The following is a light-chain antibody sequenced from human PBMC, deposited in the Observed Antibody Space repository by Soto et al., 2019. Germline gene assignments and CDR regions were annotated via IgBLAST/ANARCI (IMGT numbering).Light chain of an antibody. CDR2: GAS. Sequence: EIVMTQSPATLSVSPGERATLSCRASQSVSSKLAWYQQKPGQAPRLLIYGASTRATGIPARFSGSGSETEFTLTISSLQSEDFAVYYCQQYNNWPRTFGQGTKVEIK. V-gene: IGKV3-15*01. CDR3: QQYNNWPRT. J-gene: IGKJ1*01. CDR1: QSVSSK.